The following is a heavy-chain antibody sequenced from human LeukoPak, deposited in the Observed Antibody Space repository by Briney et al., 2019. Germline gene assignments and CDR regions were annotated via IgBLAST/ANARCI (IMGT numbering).Heavy chain of an antibody. J-gene: IGHJ1*01. CDR3: ARGSHYYDSSGRPGRHFQH. CDR2: ISSSGSTI. D-gene: IGHD3-22*01. V-gene: IGHV3-11*01. Sequence: GSLRLSCAASGFIFSDYYMSWIRQAPGKGLEWVSYISSSGSTIYYADSMKGRFTISRDNAKNSLYLQMNNLRAEDTAVYYCARGSHYYDSSGRPGRHFQHWGQGTLVTVSS. CDR1: GFIFSDYY.